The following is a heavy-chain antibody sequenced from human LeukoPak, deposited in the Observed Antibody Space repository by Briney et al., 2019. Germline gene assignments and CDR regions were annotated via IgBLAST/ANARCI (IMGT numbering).Heavy chain of an antibody. CDR3: AKDLEYQVLWSYFDS. Sequence: GGSLRLSCAASGITFINYAMSWVRQPPGKGLEWVSSIRDGGGGTYYADSVKGRFTISRDNSKNTLYLQMNSLRAEDTAVYFCAKDLEYQVLWSYFDSWGQGTLVTVSS. CDR1: GITFINYA. D-gene: IGHD2-2*01. J-gene: IGHJ4*02. V-gene: IGHV3-23*01. CDR2: IRDGGGGT.